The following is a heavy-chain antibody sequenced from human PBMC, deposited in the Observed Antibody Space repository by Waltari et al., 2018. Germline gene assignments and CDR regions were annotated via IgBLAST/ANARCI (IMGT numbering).Heavy chain of an antibody. V-gene: IGHV4-34*01. CDR1: GGSFSGYY. J-gene: IGHJ6*03. CDR2: INHSGST. Sequence: QVQLQQWGAGLLKPSETLSLTCAVYGGSFSGYYWSWIRPPPGKGLEWLGEINHSGSTNYNPSLKSRVTISVDTSKNQFSLKLSSVTAADTAVYYCARVWDYYDSSGYYYVYYYYYYMDVWGKGTTVTVSS. D-gene: IGHD3-22*01. CDR3: ARVWDYYDSSGYYYVYYYYYYMDV.